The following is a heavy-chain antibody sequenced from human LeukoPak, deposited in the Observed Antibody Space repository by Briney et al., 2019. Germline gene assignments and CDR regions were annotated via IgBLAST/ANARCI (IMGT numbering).Heavy chain of an antibody. J-gene: IGHJ4*02. V-gene: IGHV3-48*03. D-gene: IGHD4-23*01. Sequence: GGSLRLSCAASGFTFSSYEMHSVRQAPGKGLEWVSYISSSDSTRYYADSVKGRFTISRDNAKNSLYLQMNRLRAEDTAVYYCARDYGGSSPFDYWGQGTLVTVSS. CDR2: ISSSDSTR. CDR3: ARDYGGSSPFDY. CDR1: GFTFSSYE.